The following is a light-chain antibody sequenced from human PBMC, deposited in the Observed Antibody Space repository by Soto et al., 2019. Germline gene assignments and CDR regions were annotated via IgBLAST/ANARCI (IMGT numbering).Light chain of an antibody. V-gene: IGKV3-11*01. CDR2: DAS. CDR1: QSVNSY. CDR3: QQRSGWPLS. J-gene: IGKJ3*01. Sequence: EIVLTQSPATLSLSPGERATLSCRASQSVNSYLGWYQQKPGQAPRLLIYDASNRAAGIPPRCSGSGSGTDFTLTISSLEPEDFAVYYCQQRSGWPLSFGPGTKLDIK.